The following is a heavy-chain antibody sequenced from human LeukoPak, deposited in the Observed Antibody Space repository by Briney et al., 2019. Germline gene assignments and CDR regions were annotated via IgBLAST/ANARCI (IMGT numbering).Heavy chain of an antibody. D-gene: IGHD1-26*01. Sequence: PSETLSLTCTVSGDSITSADYYWSWIRQAPGKGLEWIGYIYYSGSTYYNPSLKSRVTISIETSKNQFFLKVTSVTAADTAVFYCARDKGGSYYFEYWGQGILVTVSS. CDR3: ARDKGGSYYFEY. CDR2: IYYSGST. V-gene: IGHV4-30-4*01. CDR1: GDSITSADYY. J-gene: IGHJ4*02.